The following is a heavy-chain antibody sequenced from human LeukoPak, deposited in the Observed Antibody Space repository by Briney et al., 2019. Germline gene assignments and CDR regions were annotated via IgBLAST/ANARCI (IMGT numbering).Heavy chain of an antibody. D-gene: IGHD6-13*01. J-gene: IGHJ3*02. V-gene: IGHV3-21*01. CDR3: ARDSSSSWYNAFDI. Sequence: SISIIIRYIYYADSVKGRFTIYRDKAKNSVYLQMNSLRAEDTAVYYCARDSSSSWYNAFDIWGQGTMVTVSS. CDR2: ISIIIRYI.